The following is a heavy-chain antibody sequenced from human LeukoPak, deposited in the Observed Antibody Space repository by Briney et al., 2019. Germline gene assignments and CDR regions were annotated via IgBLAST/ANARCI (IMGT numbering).Heavy chain of an antibody. CDR2: IIPILGIA. D-gene: IGHD1-20*01. V-gene: IGHV1-69*04. CDR1: GGTFSSYA. Sequence: SLKVSCKASGGTFSSYAISWVRQAPGQGLEWMGRIIPILGIANYAQKFQGRVTITADKSTSTAYMELSSLRSEDTAVYYCATHLTGTTGSFDYWGQGTLVTVSS. CDR3: ATHLTGTTGSFDY. J-gene: IGHJ4*02.